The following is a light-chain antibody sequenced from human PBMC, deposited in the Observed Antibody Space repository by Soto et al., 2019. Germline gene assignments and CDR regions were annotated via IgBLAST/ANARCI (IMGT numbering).Light chain of an antibody. J-gene: IGKJ1*01. CDR3: QQYGGSMT. Sequence: EIVLTQSPATLSLSPGERATLSCRASQSVSSYLAWYQQKPGQAPRLLIYDASNRATGIPARFSGSGSGTDFTLTISRLEPEDFAVYYCQQYGGSMTFGQGTKVEIQ. CDR2: DAS. CDR1: QSVSSY. V-gene: IGKV3-11*01.